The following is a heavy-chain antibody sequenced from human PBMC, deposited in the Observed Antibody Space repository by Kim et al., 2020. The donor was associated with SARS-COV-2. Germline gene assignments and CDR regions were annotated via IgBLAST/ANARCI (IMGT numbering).Heavy chain of an antibody. V-gene: IGHV3-23*01. Sequence: VTGRFTISGDTAKNTLYLQMNSLRAEDTAVYYCAKVQLRYFAWVWRAFDYWGQGTLVTVSS. D-gene: IGHD3-9*01. CDR3: AKVQLRYFAWVWRAFDY. J-gene: IGHJ4*02.